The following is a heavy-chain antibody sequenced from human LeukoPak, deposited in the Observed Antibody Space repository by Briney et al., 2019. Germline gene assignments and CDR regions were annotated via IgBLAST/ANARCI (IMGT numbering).Heavy chain of an antibody. Sequence: GGSLRLSCAASGFTFSSYDMHWVRQATGKGLEWVSAIGTAGDTYYPGSVKGRFTISRENAKNFLYLQMNSLRAGDTAVYYCAGDAGTMVRGFDYWGQGTLVTVSS. CDR1: GFTFSSYD. D-gene: IGHD3-10*01. CDR3: AGDAGTMVRGFDY. V-gene: IGHV3-13*01. J-gene: IGHJ4*02. CDR2: IGTAGDT.